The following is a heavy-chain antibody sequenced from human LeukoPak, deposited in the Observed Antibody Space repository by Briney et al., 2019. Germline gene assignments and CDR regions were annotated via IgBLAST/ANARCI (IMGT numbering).Heavy chain of an antibody. CDR2: IIPIFGTA. CDR1: GGTFSSYA. V-gene: IGHV1-69*01. D-gene: IGHD1-1*01. CDR3: ARDRQLDPTEDAFDI. Sequence: SVKVSCKASGGTFSSYAISWVRQAPGPRLEWMGGIIPIFGTANYAQKFQGRVTITADESTSTAYMELSSLRSEDTAVYYCARDRQLDPTEDAFDIWGQGTMVTVAS. J-gene: IGHJ3*02.